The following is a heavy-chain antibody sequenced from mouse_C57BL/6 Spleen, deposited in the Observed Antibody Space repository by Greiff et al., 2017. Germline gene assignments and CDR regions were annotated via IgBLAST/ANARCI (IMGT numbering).Heavy chain of an antibody. J-gene: IGHJ4*01. CDR1: GYAFSSYW. D-gene: IGHD3-2*02. CDR3: ARDSSGSMDY. CDR2: IYPGDGDT. Sequence: VKLQESGAELVKPGASVKISCKASGYAFSSYWMNWVKQRPGKGLEWIGQIYPGDGDTNYNGKFKGKATLTADKSSSTAYMQLSSLTSEDSAVYFCARDSSGSMDYWGQGTSVTVSS. V-gene: IGHV1-80*01.